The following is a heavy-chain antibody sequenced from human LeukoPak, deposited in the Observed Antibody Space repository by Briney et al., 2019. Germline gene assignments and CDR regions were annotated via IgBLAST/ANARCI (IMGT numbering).Heavy chain of an antibody. CDR1: GYTFTRYY. V-gene: IGHV1-46*01. CDR3: ARLEDGYDDY. J-gene: IGHJ4*02. CDR2: INPSGGNT. D-gene: IGHD5-24*01. Sequence: ASVKIPCKASGYTFTRYYMHWVRQAPGQGLEWMGIINPSGGNTNYAQKFQGRVTMTRDMTTSTVYMELSSLRSEDTAVYYCARLEDGYDDYWGQGTLVTVSS.